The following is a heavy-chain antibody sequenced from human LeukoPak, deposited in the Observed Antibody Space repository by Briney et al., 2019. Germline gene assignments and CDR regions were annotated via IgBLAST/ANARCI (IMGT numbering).Heavy chain of an antibody. J-gene: IGHJ5*02. CDR3: ARGRVLLWFGEPNNWFDP. Sequence: PSETLSLTCTVSGGSISSHYWSWVRQPPGKGLEWIGYIYDSGSTNYNPSLKSRVTISVDTSKNQFSLKLSSVTAADTAVYYCARGRVLLWFGEPNNWFDPWGQGTLVTVSS. CDR2: IYDSGST. D-gene: IGHD3-10*01. V-gene: IGHV4-59*11. CDR1: GGSISSHY.